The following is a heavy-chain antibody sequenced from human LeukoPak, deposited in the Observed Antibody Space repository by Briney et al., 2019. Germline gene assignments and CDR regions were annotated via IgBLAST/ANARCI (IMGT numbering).Heavy chain of an antibody. D-gene: IGHD6-13*01. CDR3: ARHGDNSSWYVAY. V-gene: IGHV4-34*01. CDR2: INHSGST. J-gene: IGHJ4*02. CDR1: GGSFNGYY. Sequence: SATLSLTCAVYGGSFNGYYWIWIRQPPGKGLEWIGEINHSGSTNYYPSLKSRVTISVDTSKNQFSLKLSSVTAADTAVYYCARHGDNSSWYVAYWGQGTLVTVSS.